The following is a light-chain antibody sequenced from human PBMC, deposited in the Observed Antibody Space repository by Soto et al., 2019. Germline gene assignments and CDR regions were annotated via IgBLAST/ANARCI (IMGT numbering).Light chain of an antibody. CDR2: LNS. CDR1: QSLLHSNGYPY. CDR3: MQALQPPWT. J-gene: IGKJ1*01. V-gene: IGKV2-28*01. Sequence: DIVMTQSPLSLPVTPGEPASISCRSSQSLLHSNGYPYLNWFVQRPGQSPHLLIYLNSNRASGVPDRFSVSGSGTDFTLKISRVEAEDVGIYYCMQALQPPWTFGQGTKVEI.